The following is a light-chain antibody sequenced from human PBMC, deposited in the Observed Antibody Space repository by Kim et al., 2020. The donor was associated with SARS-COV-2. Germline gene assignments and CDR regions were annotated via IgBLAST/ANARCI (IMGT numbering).Light chain of an antibody. CDR3: QQRRNLIS. V-gene: IGKV3-11*01. Sequence: SLSPGERATLSCRASQSAGNSLAWYQQKPGQAPRLVIYDASNRATGIPVRFSGGGSGTDFTLTISSLEPDDFAVYYCQQRRNLISFGQGTRLEIK. CDR1: QSAGNS. J-gene: IGKJ5*01. CDR2: DAS.